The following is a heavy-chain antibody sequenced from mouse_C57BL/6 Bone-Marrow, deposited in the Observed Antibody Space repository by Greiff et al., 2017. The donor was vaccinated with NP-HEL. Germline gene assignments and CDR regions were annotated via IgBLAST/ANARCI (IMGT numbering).Heavy chain of an antibody. V-gene: IGHV1-82*01. CDR3: ARDYDYDWAMDY. J-gene: IGHJ4*01. CDR1: GYAFSSSW. D-gene: IGHD2-4*01. CDR2: IYPGDGDT. Sequence: VQLQQSGPELVKPGASVKISCKASGYAFSSSWMNWVKQRPGKGLEWIGRIYPGDGDTNYNGKFKGKATLTADKSSSTAYMQLSSLTSEDSAVYFCARDYDYDWAMDYWGQGTSVTVSS.